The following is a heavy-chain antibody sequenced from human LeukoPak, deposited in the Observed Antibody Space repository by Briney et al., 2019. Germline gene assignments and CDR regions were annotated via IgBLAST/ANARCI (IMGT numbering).Heavy chain of an antibody. J-gene: IGHJ4*02. V-gene: IGHV3-23*01. CDR2: IGGSGGST. D-gene: IGHD6-19*01. CDR3: AKTNGYSSGWYNY. CDR1: GFTFSSYA. Sequence: PGGSLRLSCAASGFTFSSYAMSWVRQAPGKGLEWVSSIGGSGGSTYYADSVKGRFTISRDNSENTLYLQMNSLRAEDTAVYYCAKTNGYSSGWYNYWGQGTLVTVSS.